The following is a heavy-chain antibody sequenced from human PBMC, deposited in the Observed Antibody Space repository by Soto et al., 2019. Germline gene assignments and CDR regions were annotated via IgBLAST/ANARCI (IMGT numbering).Heavy chain of an antibody. CDR3: ARQNSSWPFTYYYYGMDV. J-gene: IGHJ6*02. CDR1: GGSISSSNW. D-gene: IGHD6-13*01. V-gene: IGHV4-4*02. CDR2: IYHSGST. Sequence: SETLSLTCAVSGGSISSSNWWSWVRQPPGKGLEWIGEIYHSGSTNYNPSLKSRVTISVDKSKNQFSLKLSSVTAADTAVYYCARQNSSWPFTYYYYGMDVWGQGTTVTVSS.